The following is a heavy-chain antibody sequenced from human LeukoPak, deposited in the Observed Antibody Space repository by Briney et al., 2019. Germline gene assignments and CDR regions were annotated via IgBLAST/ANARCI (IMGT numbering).Heavy chain of an antibody. V-gene: IGHV1-2*02. CDR2: INPNSGGT. D-gene: IGHD3-10*01. J-gene: IGHJ5*02. CDR3: ARDGGGYYGSGRPVDP. CDR1: GYTFTGYY. Sequence: ASVKVSCKASGYTFTGYYMHWVRQAPGQGLEWMGWINPNSGGTNYAQKLQGRVTMTTDTSTSTVYMELRSLRSDDTAVYYCARDGGGYYGSGRPVDPWGQGTLVTVSS.